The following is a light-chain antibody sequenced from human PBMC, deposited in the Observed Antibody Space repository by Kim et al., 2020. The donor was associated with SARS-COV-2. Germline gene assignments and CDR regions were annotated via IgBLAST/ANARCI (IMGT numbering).Light chain of an antibody. J-gene: IGLJ1*01. CDR2: DVS. CDR3: CSYAGSYTYV. Sequence: GQSGAISCTGASSDVGGYNYVSWYQQHSGKAPKLMIYDVSKRPSGVPDRFSGSKSGNTDSLTISGLQAEDEADYYCCSYAGSYTYVFGTGTKVTVL. V-gene: IGLV2-11*01. CDR1: SSDVGGYNY.